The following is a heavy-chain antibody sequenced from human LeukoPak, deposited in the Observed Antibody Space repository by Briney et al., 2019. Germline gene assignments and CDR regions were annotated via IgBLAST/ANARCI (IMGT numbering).Heavy chain of an antibody. Sequence: GGSLRLSCAASGFTFSSYAMHWVRQAPGKGLEWVAVISYDGSNKYYADSVKGRFTISRDNSKNTLYLQMNSLRAEDTAVYYCASTTVPKAFDIWGQGTMVTVSS. CDR3: ASTTVPKAFDI. J-gene: IGHJ3*02. CDR1: GFTFSSYA. D-gene: IGHD4-17*01. V-gene: IGHV3-30-3*01. CDR2: ISYDGSNK.